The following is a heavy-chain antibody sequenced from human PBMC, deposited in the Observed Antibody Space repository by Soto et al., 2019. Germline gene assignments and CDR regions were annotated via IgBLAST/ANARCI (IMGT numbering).Heavy chain of an antibody. J-gene: IGHJ5*02. CDR2: IYHSGST. D-gene: IGHD4-4*01. CDR1: SGSISSSNW. CDR3: ARKERTTVTTGNWFDP. Sequence: QVQLQESGPGLVKPSGTLSLTCAVSSGSISSSNWWSWVRQPPGKGLEWIGGIYHSGSTNYNPSLKSRVTISVDKSKNQFPLNLSSVTAADTAVYYCARKERTTVTTGNWFDPWGQGTLVTVSS. V-gene: IGHV4-4*02.